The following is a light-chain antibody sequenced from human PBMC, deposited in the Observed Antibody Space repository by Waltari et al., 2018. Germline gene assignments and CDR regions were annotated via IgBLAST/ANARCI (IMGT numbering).Light chain of an antibody. CDR3: AAWDDSPIGQV. V-gene: IGLV1-47*01. Sequence: QSVLTQPPSASGTPGQRVTISCSGSNSNIGSNPVSWYQQFPGTAPKLFIYKNDQRPSGVPDRFSASKSGTAASLAISGLRSEDEADYYCAAWDDSPIGQVFGGGTKVTVL. CDR1: NSNIGSNP. J-gene: IGLJ3*02. CDR2: KND.